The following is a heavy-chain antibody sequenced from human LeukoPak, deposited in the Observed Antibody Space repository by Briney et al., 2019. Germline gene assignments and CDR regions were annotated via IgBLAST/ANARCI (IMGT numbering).Heavy chain of an antibody. D-gene: IGHD4-23*01. CDR3: AREFGHGRWYFDY. V-gene: IGHV3-33*08. Sequence: PGGSLRLSCAASGFTFSGYSIHWVRQAPGKGLEWVAVIGNDGNAQYYSDSVRGRFTIPRDNSKNTLHLQMNNLRTGDTAVYYCAREFGHGRWYFDYWGQGTLVTVSS. J-gene: IGHJ4*02. CDR2: IGNDGNAQ. CDR1: GFTFSGYS.